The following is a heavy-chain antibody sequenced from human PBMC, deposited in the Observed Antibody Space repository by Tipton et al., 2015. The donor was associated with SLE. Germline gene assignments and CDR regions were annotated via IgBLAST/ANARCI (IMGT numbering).Heavy chain of an antibody. J-gene: IGHJ5*02. CDR2: IYYSGST. CDR1: GGSISSYY. V-gene: IGHV4-59*12. Sequence: TLSLTCTVSGGSISSYYWSWIRQPPGKGLEWIGYIYYSGSTYYNPSLKSRVTISVDTSKNQFSLKLNSVTAADTAVYYCARGGYGRTTKKWIWFDPWGQGTLVSVSS. CDR3: ARGGYGRTTKKWIWFDP. D-gene: IGHD5-12*01.